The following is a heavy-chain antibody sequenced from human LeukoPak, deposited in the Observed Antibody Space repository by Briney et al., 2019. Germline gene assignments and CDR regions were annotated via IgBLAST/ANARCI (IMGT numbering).Heavy chain of an antibody. Sequence: GESLKISCKGSGYRFTDYWIAWVRQMPGKGLEWMGIIYPGDSDSRYSPSFQGQVTFSADKSISTAYLQWSSLKASDTAMYYCARRSYCYSXXCXXYWFD. CDR2: IYPGDSDS. CDR1: GYRFTDYW. V-gene: IGHV5-51*01. D-gene: IGHD3-16*02. CDR3: ARRSYCYSXXCXXYWFD. J-gene: IGHJ5*01.